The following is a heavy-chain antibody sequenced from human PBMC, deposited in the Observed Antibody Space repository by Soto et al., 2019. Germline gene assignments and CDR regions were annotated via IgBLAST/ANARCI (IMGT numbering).Heavy chain of an antibody. V-gene: IGHV3-23*01. CDR3: ASTDFIGIVVVPAAISFDY. CDR2: ISGSGGST. D-gene: IGHD2-2*01. CDR1: GFTFSSYA. Sequence: GGSLRLSCAASGFTFSSYAMSWVRQAPGKGLEWVSAISGSGGSTYYADSVKGRFTISRDNSKNTLYLQMNSLRAEDTAVYYCASTDFIGIVVVPAAISFDYWGQGTLVTVSS. J-gene: IGHJ4*02.